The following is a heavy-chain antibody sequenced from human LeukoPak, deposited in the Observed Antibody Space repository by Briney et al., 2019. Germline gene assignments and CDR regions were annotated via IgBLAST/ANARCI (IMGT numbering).Heavy chain of an antibody. CDR1: GFTFSSYA. J-gene: IGHJ4*02. CDR2: ISYDGSNK. Sequence: QSGRSLRLSCAASGFTFSSYAMHWVRQAPGKGLEWVAVISYDGSNKYYADSVKGRFTISRDNSKNTLYLQMNSLRAEDTAVYYCAKDLDGYSFDYWGQGTLVTVSS. V-gene: IGHV3-30*04. CDR3: AKDLDGYSFDY. D-gene: IGHD5-24*01.